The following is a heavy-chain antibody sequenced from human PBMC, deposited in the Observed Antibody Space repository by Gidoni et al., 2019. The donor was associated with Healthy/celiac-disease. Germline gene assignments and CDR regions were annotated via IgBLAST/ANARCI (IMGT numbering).Heavy chain of an antibody. J-gene: IGHJ6*02. D-gene: IGHD3-22*01. CDR1: GFTFRTYS. Sequence: EVQLVESGGGLVQPGGSLRLSCAASGFTFRTYSMTCVRQAPGKGLEWVSYISSSSSTIYYADSVKGRFTISRDNAKNSLYLQMNSLRAEDTAVYYCARDYHYYYDSSGYPYYYGMDVWGQGTTVTVSS. CDR2: ISSSSSTI. CDR3: ARDYHYYYDSSGYPYYYGMDV. V-gene: IGHV3-48*01.